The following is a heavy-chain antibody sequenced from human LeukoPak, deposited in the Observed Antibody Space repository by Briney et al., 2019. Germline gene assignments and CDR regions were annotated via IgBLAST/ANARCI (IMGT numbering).Heavy chain of an antibody. CDR2: ISDNGRST. CDR3: ARGSPDITYPYFDY. V-gene: IGHV3-23*01. D-gene: IGHD1-20*01. Sequence: GGSLRLSCAASGFTFSNARMSWVRQAPGKGLEWVSTISDNGRSTYYADSVKGRFTISRDNSKNTLYLQMNSLRAEDTAVYCCARGSPDITYPYFDYWGQGTLVTVSS. J-gene: IGHJ4*02. CDR1: GFTFSNAR.